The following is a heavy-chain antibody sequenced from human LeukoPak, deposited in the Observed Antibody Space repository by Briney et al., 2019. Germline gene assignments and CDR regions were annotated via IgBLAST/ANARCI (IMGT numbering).Heavy chain of an antibody. V-gene: IGHV3-53*01. CDR1: GFTVSSNY. D-gene: IGHD3-16*01. CDR2: IYSDGNT. J-gene: IGHJ4*02. CDR3: ARDWRFFGGLDY. Sequence: GGSLRLSCAASGFTVSSNYMIWVRQAPGKGLEWVSIIYSDGNTYLADSVRGRFTLSRDNSKNTMFLQMNSLRAEDTAVYYCARDWRFFGGLDYWGQGTLVTVSS.